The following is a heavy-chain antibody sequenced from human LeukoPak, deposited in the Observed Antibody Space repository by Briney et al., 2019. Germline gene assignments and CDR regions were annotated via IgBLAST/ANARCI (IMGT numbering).Heavy chain of an antibody. CDR2: ISYDGSNK. CDR1: GFTFSSYG. Sequence: GGSLRLSCAASGFTFSSYGMHWVRQAPGKGLEWVAVISYDGSNKYYADSVKGRFTISRDNSKNTLYLQMNSLRAEDTAVYYCAKARHYGSGSPDDYWGQGTLVTVSS. J-gene: IGHJ4*02. CDR3: AKARHYGSGSPDDY. V-gene: IGHV3-30*18. D-gene: IGHD3-10*01.